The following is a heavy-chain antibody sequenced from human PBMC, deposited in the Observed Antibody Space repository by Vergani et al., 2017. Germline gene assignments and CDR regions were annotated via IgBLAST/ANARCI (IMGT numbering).Heavy chain of an antibody. CDR1: GFTVTKAW. Sequence: EVQLVESGGGLVKPGGSLRLSCAASGFTVTKAWMSWVRQAPGKGLEWVGRIKSKTDGGTTDYAAPGKGRFTISRDESKTTLYLQMNSLKTEDTAVYYCTTGDNGGKFYYYYGMDVWGQGTTVTVSS. CDR3: TTGDNGGKFYYYYGMDV. V-gene: IGHV3-15*01. D-gene: IGHD4-23*01. J-gene: IGHJ6*02. CDR2: IKSKTDGGTT.